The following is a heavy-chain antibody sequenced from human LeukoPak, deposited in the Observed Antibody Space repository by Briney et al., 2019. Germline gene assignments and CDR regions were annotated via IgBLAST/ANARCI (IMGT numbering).Heavy chain of an antibody. CDR2: INHSGST. CDR3: ARGPPGGVATTNWLDP. CDR1: GGSFSNYY. J-gene: IGHJ5*02. D-gene: IGHD3-3*01. Sequence: PSETLSLTCAVYGGSFSNYYWSWIRQPPGKGLEWIGEINHSGSTNYNPSLKSRVTISVDTSKNQFSLKLSSVTAADTAVYYCARGPPGGVATTNWLDPWGQGTLVTVSS. V-gene: IGHV4-34*01.